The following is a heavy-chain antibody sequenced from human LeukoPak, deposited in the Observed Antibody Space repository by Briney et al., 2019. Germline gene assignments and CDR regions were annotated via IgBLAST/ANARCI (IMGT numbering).Heavy chain of an antibody. V-gene: IGHV3-48*03. CDR1: GFTFSSYE. CDR2: ISSSGSTI. D-gene: IGHD5-12*01. CDR3: ARDQGYSGYPGNYYYYGMDV. J-gene: IGHJ6*04. Sequence: GGSLRLSCAASGFTFSSYEMNWVRQAPGKGLEWVSYISSSGSTIYYADSVKGRFTISRDNAKNSLYLQMSSLRAEDTAVYYCARDQGYSGYPGNYYYYGMDVWGKGTTVTVSS.